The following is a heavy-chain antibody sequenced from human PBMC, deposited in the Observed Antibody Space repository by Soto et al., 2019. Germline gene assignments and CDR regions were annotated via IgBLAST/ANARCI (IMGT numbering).Heavy chain of an antibody. Sequence: QVQLQESGPGLVKPSETLSLTCTVSGGSISSDYWSWIRQPPGKGLESVGYIYYCGSTNYNPSLKSRVTSSVDTSHTQCSLKLSSVTGADTAAYYCARSAHTAIVRGDPQDIYYYCMDVWGQGTTVTVSS. D-gene: IGHD5-18*01. J-gene: IGHJ6*02. CDR1: GGSISSDY. CDR2: IYYCGST. V-gene: IGHV4-59*01. CDR3: ARSAHTAIVRGDPQDIYYYCMDV.